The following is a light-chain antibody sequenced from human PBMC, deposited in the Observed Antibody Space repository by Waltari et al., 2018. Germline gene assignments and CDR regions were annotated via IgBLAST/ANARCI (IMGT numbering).Light chain of an antibody. CDR1: SRDGGGYNY. CDR2: DVS. V-gene: IGLV2-11*01. J-gene: IGLJ1*01. CDR3: SSYAGSNNYV. Sequence: QSALTQPRSVSGSPGQSVTISCTGTSRDGGGYNYVSWYQQHPGKAPNVIIFDVSKRPSGVPDRFSGSKSGNTASLTVSGLQAEDEADYYCSSYAGSNNYVFGTGTKVTVL.